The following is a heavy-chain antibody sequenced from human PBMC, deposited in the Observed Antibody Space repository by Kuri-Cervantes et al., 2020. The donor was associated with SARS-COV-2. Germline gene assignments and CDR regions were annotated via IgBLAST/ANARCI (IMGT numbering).Heavy chain of an antibody. V-gene: IGHV3-74*01. CDR2: INSDGSSR. J-gene: IGHJ4*02. D-gene: IGHD3-22*01. CDR1: GFTFSTYW. Sequence: GESLKISCAASGFTFSTYWMHWVRQAPGKGLVWVSRINSDGSSRSYADSVKGRFTISRDNAKNTLSLQMNSLRAEDTAVYYCARDPITMRVLDYWGQGTLVTVSS. CDR3: ARDPITMRVLDY.